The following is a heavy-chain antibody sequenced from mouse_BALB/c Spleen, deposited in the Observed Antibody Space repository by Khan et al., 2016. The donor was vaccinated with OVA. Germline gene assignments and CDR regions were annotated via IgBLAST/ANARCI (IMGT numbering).Heavy chain of an antibody. CDR3: ASGGYWYFDV. CDR2: INTYTGEP. Sequence: QIQLVQSGPELKKPGETVKISCKASGYTFTNYGMNWVKQAPGKGLKWMGWINTYTGEPTYVDDFKGRFAFSLETSASTASLQINNLKNEDTATYFCASGGYWYFDVWGAGTTVTVSS. D-gene: IGHD1-1*02. V-gene: IGHV9-3-1*01. CDR1: GYTFTNYG. J-gene: IGHJ1*01.